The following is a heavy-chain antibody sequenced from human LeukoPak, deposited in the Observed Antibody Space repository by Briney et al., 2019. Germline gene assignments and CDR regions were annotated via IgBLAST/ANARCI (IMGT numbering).Heavy chain of an antibody. Sequence: ASVKVSCKASGYTFTGYYMHWVRQAPGQGLEWMGRINPNSGGTNYAQKFQGRVTMTRDTSISTAYMELSRLRSDDTAVYYCARDIAFRGYASGYWGQGTLVTVPS. CDR3: ARDIAFRGYASGY. V-gene: IGHV1-2*06. D-gene: IGHD5-12*01. CDR1: GYTFTGYY. J-gene: IGHJ4*02. CDR2: INPNSGGT.